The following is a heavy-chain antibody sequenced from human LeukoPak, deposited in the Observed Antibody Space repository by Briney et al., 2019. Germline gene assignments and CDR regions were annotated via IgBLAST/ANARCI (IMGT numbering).Heavy chain of an antibody. Sequence: PSETLSLTCTVSGGSISSSSYYWGWIRQPPGKGLEWIGSIYYSGSTYYNPSLKSRVTISVDTSKNQFSLKLSSVTAADTAVYYCARHVRYYETGYFDYWGQGTLVTVSS. D-gene: IGHD3-22*01. V-gene: IGHV4-39*01. CDR2: IYYSGST. CDR1: GGSISSSSYY. J-gene: IGHJ4*02. CDR3: ARHVRYYETGYFDY.